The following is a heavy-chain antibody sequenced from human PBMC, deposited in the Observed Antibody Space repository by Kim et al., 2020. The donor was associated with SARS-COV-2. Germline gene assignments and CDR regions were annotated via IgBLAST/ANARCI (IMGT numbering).Heavy chain of an antibody. CDR3: ARDRSYFSY. J-gene: IGHJ4*02. V-gene: IGHV4-59*11. Sequence: SETLSLTCTVSGGSISSHYWSWIRQPPGKGLEWIGYIHYSGSTNYKPSLKSRVTISVDTSKNPFSLKLSSVTAADTAVYYGARDRSYFSYSGQGTLVTVSS. D-gene: IGHD1-26*01. CDR1: GGSISSHY. CDR2: IHYSGST.